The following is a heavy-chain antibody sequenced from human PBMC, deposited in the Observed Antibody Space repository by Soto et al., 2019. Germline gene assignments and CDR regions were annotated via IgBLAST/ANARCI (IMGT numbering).Heavy chain of an antibody. Sequence: GESLKISCKGSGYSFTSYWIGWVRQMPGKGLEWLGIIYPYDSDTRYRPSFQGQVTISADKSISTAYLQWNSLKASDAAMYYCARQQPASSSWSFDYWGKGTPVTVS. J-gene: IGHJ4*02. CDR1: GYSFTSYW. CDR2: IYPYDSDT. D-gene: IGHD6-13*01. CDR3: ARQQPASSSWSFDY. V-gene: IGHV5-51*01.